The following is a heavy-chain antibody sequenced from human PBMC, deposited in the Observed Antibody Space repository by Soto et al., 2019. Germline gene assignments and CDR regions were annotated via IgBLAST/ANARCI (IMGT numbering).Heavy chain of an antibody. J-gene: IGHJ4*02. V-gene: IGHV3-30*18. CDR1: GFIFSSYG. D-gene: IGHD4-17*01. Sequence: QVQLVESGGGVVQPGRSLRLSCAASGFIFSSYGMHWVRQAPGKGLEWVAVISYDGSNKYYGDSVKGRFTSSRDKSKNTLYLQMNSLRAEDTAVYYFAKDDYANYGYLGYWGQGTLVTVSS. CDR2: ISYDGSNK. CDR3: AKDDYANYGYLGY.